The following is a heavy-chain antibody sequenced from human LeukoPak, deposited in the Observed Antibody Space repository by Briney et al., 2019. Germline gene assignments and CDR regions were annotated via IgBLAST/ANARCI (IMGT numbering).Heavy chain of an antibody. CDR1: GFTFSDYY. CDR3: ARVRRAGYNLHFDY. Sequence: GGSLRLSCAASGFTFSDYYMSWIRQAPGKGLEWVSHISSSGSTIYYADSVKGRFTISRDNAKNSLYLQMNSLRAEDTAVYYCARVRRAGYNLHFDYWGQGTLVTVSS. D-gene: IGHD5-24*01. CDR2: ISSSGSTI. V-gene: IGHV3-11*04. J-gene: IGHJ4*02.